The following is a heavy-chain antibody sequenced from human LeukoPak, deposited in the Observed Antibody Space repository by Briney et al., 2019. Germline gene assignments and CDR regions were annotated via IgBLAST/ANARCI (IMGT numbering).Heavy chain of an antibody. D-gene: IGHD3-10*01. CDR1: GGSFSGYY. J-gene: IGHJ4*02. CDR2: TYHSGST. CDR3: ARVPTITFFDY. Sequence: SETLSLTCAVYGGSFSGYYWSWIRQSPGKGLEWIGETYHSGSTNYNPSLKSRVTISVDTSKNQFSLKLTSVTAADTAVYYCARVPTITFFDYWGQGTLVTVSS. V-gene: IGHV4-34*01.